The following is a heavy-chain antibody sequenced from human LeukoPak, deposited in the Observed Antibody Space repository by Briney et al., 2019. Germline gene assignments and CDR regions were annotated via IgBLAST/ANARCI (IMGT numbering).Heavy chain of an antibody. D-gene: IGHD6-13*01. CDR3: AKEGSSAIGWFDP. CDR1: GFTFISYA. CDR2: ISGSGGST. V-gene: IGHV3-23*01. J-gene: IGHJ5*02. Sequence: GGSLRLSCAASGFTFISYAMSGVRQAPGNGLEGVSAISGSGGSTYYADSVKGRFTISRDNSKNTLYLQMNSLRAEDTAVYYCAKEGSSAIGWFDPWGHGTLVTVSS.